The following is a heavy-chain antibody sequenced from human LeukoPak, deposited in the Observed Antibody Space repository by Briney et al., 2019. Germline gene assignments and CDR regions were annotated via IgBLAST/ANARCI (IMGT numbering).Heavy chain of an antibody. CDR2: VHTGDSDI. CDR1: GYTFTNYW. D-gene: IGHD2-21*02. CDR3: ARDMNNGLLPDY. V-gene: IGHV5-51*01. J-gene: IGHJ4*02. Sequence: PGASLQISCKCSGYTFTNYWIGWVRPLPGKGLEWMGIVHTGDSDIKYNPSFEGQVTISADKSTTTAYLQWTSLKASDSAMYFCARDMNNGLLPDYWGQGTLVTVSS.